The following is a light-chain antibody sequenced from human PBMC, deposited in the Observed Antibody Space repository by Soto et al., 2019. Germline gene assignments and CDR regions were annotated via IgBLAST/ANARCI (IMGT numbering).Light chain of an antibody. V-gene: IGLV2-14*01. J-gene: IGLJ2*01. CDR2: EVS. Sequence: QSALTQPASVSGSPGQSITISCTGTSSDVGGYNYVSWYQQHPGKSPKLMICEVSNRPSGVSNRFSGSKSGNTASLTISGLQADDEADYYCSSYTSSSTLVVFGGGTKLTVL. CDR1: SSDVGGYNY. CDR3: SSYTSSSTLVV.